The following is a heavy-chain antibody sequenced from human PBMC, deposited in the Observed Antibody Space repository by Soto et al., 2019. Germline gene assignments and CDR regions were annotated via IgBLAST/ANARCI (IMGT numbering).Heavy chain of an antibody. J-gene: IGHJ6*02. CDR1: GGSSSSYY. CDR2: VYHSGGA. V-gene: IGHV4-34*01. D-gene: IGHD6-19*01. CDR3: GAVASSADFYGKDV. Sequence: SETLSLTCAVYGGSSSSYYWSWIRQPPGKGLEWIGEVYHSGGANYNPSLKSRVTISEDTSKNQFSLKLKSVTAADTAVYYCGAVASSADFYGKDVWGQGTTVTVSS.